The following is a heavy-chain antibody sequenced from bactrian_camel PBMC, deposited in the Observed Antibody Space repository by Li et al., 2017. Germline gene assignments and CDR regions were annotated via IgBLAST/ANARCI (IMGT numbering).Heavy chain of an antibody. J-gene: IGHJ4*01. CDR1: GFTFSSYD. V-gene: IGHV3S40*01. CDR3: AADAVGGSWYGWNIQATYNY. Sequence: VQLVESGGGLVQPGGSLRLSCAASGFTFSSYDMNWVRQAPGKGLEWVSFVKKGDGTTYYVDSVKGRFTISLDNAKNTVYLQMNSLKPEDTAMYYCAADAVGGSWYGWNIQATYNYWGQGTQVTVS. D-gene: IGHD6*01. CDR2: VKKGDGTT.